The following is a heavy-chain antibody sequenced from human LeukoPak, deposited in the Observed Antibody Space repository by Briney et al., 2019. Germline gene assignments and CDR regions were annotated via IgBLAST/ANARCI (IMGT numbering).Heavy chain of an antibody. J-gene: IGHJ5*02. CDR1: GYTSPSYV. Sequence: ASVKVSCKASGYTSPSYVMNWVRQAPGQGLEWMGWINTNTGNPTYVQGFTGRFVFSLDTSVSTAYLQISSLKAEDTAVYYCATSFPSNWFDPWGQGTLVTVSS. V-gene: IGHV7-4-1*02. CDR2: INTNTGNP. CDR3: ATSFPSNWFDP.